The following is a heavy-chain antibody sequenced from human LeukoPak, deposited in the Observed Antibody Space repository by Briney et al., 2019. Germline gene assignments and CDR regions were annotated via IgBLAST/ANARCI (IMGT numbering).Heavy chain of an antibody. Sequence: ASVKVSCQASRGTFSSYAISWVRQAPGQGLDWMGGSIPIFGTANYAQKFQGRDTITADESTSTAYMELSSLRSEDTAVYYCASSVAGTVDYWGQGTLVTVSS. J-gene: IGHJ4*02. CDR3: ASSVAGTVDY. V-gene: IGHV1-69*13. CDR2: SIPIFGTA. CDR1: RGTFSSYA. D-gene: IGHD6-19*01.